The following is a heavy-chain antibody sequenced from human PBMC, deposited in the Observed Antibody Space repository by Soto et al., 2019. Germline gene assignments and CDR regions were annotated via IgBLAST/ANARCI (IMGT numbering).Heavy chain of an antibody. J-gene: IGHJ6*02. CDR2: IIPIFGTA. V-gene: IGHV1-69*01. Sequence: QVQLVQSGAEVKKPGSSVQVSCKASGGTFSSYAISWVRQAPGQGLEWLGGIIPIFGTANYAQKFQGRVTITADESTSTAYMELSSLRSEDTAVYYCARAGGVGDPRTGSHYYYYGMDVWGQGTTVTVSS. D-gene: IGHD1-1*01. CDR3: ARAGGVGDPRTGSHYYYYGMDV. CDR1: GGTFSSYA.